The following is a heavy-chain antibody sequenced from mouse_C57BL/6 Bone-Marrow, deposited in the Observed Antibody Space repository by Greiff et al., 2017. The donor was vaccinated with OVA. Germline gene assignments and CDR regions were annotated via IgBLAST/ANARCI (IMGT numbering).Heavy chain of an antibody. CDR1: GYAFTNYL. Sequence: VQLQQSGAELVRPGTSVKVSCKASGYAFTNYLIEWVKQRPGQGLEWIGVINPGSGGTNYNEKFKGKATLTADKSSSTAYMQLSSLTSEDSAVYFCARSSSLFDYWGQGTTLTVSS. V-gene: IGHV1-54*01. CDR3: ARSSSLFDY. D-gene: IGHD1-1*01. J-gene: IGHJ2*01. CDR2: INPGSGGT.